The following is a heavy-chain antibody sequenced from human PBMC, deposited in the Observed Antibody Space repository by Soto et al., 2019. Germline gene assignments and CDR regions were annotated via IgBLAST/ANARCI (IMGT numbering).Heavy chain of an antibody. CDR3: ARAWGQYSSGWPKWLAFST. CDR2: INPSGGST. D-gene: IGHD6-19*01. V-gene: IGHV1-46*03. Sequence: QVQLVQSGAEVKKPGASVKVSCKASGYTFTSYYMHWVRQAPGQGLEWMGIINPSGGSTSYAQKFQGRVTMTRDTSTSTVYMELSSLRSEDTAEYYCARAWGQYSSGWPKWLAFSTWGQGTLVTVSS. J-gene: IGHJ5*02. CDR1: GYTFTSYY.